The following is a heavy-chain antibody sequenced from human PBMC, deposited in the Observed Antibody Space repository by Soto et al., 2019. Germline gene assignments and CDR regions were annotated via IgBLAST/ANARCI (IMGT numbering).Heavy chain of an antibody. D-gene: IGHD6-13*01. CDR1: GFTFSNAW. Sequence: EVQLVESGGGLVKPGGSLRLSCAASGFTFSNAWMNWVRQAPGKGLEWVGRINSKTDGGTTDYAAPVKGRFTISRDDSKNTLYLQMNSLKTEDTAVYYCTEQLWYWGQGTLVTVSS. CDR3: TEQLWY. CDR2: INSKTDGGTT. V-gene: IGHV3-15*07. J-gene: IGHJ4*02.